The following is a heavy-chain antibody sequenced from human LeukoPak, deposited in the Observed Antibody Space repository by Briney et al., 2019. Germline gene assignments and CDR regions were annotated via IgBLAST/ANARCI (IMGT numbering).Heavy chain of an antibody. J-gene: IGHJ4*02. V-gene: IGHV3-73*01. CDR2: IRSKANSYAT. CDR1: GFTFSGSA. CDR3: TRRNDGGYAY. D-gene: IGHD1-1*01. Sequence: PGGSLRLSCAASGFTFSGSAMHGVRQASGKGREWVGRIRSKANSYATAYAASVKGRFTISRDDSKNTAYLQMNSLKTEDTAVYYCTRRNDGGYAYWGQGTLVTVSS.